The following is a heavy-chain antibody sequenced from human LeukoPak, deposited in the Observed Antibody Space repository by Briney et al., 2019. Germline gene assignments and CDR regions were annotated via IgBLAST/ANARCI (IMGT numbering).Heavy chain of an antibody. D-gene: IGHD6-19*01. V-gene: IGHV4-4*07. J-gene: IGHJ4*02. CDR3: AVGPGYSSGWFDY. CDR2: MYTSGST. Sequence: SETLSLTCTVSDGSISSYYWSWIRQPAGKGLEWIGRMYTSGSTNYNPSLKSRVTMSVDTSKNQVSLKLSSVTAADTAVYYCAVGPGYSSGWFDYWGQGTLVTVSS. CDR1: DGSISSYY.